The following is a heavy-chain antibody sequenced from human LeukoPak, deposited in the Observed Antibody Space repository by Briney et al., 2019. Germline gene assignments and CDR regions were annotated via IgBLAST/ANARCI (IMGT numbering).Heavy chain of an antibody. CDR1: GFTFSSYS. D-gene: IGHD3-3*01. Sequence: GGSPRLSCAASGFTFSSYSMNWVRQAPGKGLEWVSYISSSSSTIYYADSVEGRFTISRDNAKNSLYLQMNSLRAEDTAVYYCARGSRLRFLEWLSTTRFDYWGQGTLVTVSS. V-gene: IGHV3-48*01. J-gene: IGHJ4*02. CDR3: ARGSRLRFLEWLSTTRFDY. CDR2: ISSSSSTI.